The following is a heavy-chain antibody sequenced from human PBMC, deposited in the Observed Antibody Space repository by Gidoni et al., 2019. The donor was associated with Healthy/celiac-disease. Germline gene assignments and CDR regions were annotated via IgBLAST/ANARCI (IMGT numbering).Heavy chain of an antibody. V-gene: IGHV4-38-2*01. Sequence: QVQLQESGPGLVKPSETLSLTCAVSGYSISSGYYWGWIRQPPGKGLEWIGSIYHSGSTYYNPSLKSRVTISVDTFKNQFSLKLSSVTAADTAVYYCASLDFWSGYIDYWGQGTLVTVSS. CDR1: GYSISSGYY. CDR2: IYHSGST. CDR3: ASLDFWSGYIDY. J-gene: IGHJ4*02. D-gene: IGHD3-3*01.